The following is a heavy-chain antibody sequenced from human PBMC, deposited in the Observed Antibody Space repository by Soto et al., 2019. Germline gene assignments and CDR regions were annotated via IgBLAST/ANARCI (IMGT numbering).Heavy chain of an antibody. J-gene: IGHJ6*02. V-gene: IGHV3-30-3*01. CDR1: GFTFSSYA. CDR3: ARGSSDIVVVPAAHAGYYYGMDV. Sequence: QVQLVESGGGVVQPGRSLRLSCAASGFTFSSYAMHWVRQAPGKGLEWVAVISYDGSNKYYADSVKGRFTISRDNSKNTLYLQMNSLGAEDTAGYYCARGSSDIVVVPAAHAGYYYGMDVWGQGTTVTVSS. D-gene: IGHD2-2*01. CDR2: ISYDGSNK.